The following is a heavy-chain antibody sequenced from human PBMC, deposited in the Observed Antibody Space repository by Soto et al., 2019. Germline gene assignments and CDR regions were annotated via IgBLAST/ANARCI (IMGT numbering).Heavy chain of an antibody. D-gene: IGHD3-22*01. CDR3: ERVGASYYETYGMDV. J-gene: IGHJ6*02. V-gene: IGHV1-3*01. Sequence: ASVKVSCKASGYMFTNYAMHWVRQAPGQRLEWMGRINAGNGNTEYSQKFQGRVTITSDTSASTAYMKLRSLRYEETDVYFCERVGASYYETYGMDVWGQGTTVTVSS. CDR2: INAGNGNT. CDR1: GYMFTNYA.